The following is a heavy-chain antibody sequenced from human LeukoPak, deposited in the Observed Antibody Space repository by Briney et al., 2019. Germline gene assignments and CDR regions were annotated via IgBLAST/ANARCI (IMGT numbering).Heavy chain of an antibody. CDR1: GYTISSYW. CDR3: ARDEDYDFWIGYYCY. CDR2: INSDGSST. D-gene: IGHD3-3*01. J-gene: IGHJ4*02. V-gene: IGHV3-74*01. Sequence: PGGSLRLSCAASGYTISSYWKHWFRRPPGGGRVWFLRINSDGSSTSYAESLKGRFTISRDNAKNTLSLQMNTVIAEEPAVYYCARDEDYDFWIGYYCYWGQGTLVTVSS.